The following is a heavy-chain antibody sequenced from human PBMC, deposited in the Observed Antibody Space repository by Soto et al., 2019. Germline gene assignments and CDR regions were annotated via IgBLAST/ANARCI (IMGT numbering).Heavy chain of an antibody. CDR2: INSDASIT. J-gene: IGHJ4*02. Sequence: GGSLRLSCVASEFTFSSSWMHWVRQGPGKGLMWVSRINSDASITNYADSVKGRFTTSRDNTKNMLYLQMNSLRAEDTALYYCVTGWSDYWGQGTLVTVSS. D-gene: IGHD2-15*01. CDR1: EFTFSSSW. V-gene: IGHV3-74*01. CDR3: VTGWSDY.